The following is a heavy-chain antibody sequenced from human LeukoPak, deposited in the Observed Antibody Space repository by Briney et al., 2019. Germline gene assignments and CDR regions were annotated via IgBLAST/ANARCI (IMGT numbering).Heavy chain of an antibody. D-gene: IGHD5-12*01. J-gene: IGHJ4*02. CDR3: ASVRMRGYSGYGDY. CDR2: IYYSGST. CDR1: GGSISSGDYY. Sequence: PSETLSLTCTVSGGSISSGDYYWSWIRQPPGNGLEWIGYIYYSGSTYYNPSLKSRVTISVDTSKNQFSLKLSSVTAADTAVYYCASVRMRGYSGYGDYWGQGTLVTVSS. V-gene: IGHV4-30-4*01.